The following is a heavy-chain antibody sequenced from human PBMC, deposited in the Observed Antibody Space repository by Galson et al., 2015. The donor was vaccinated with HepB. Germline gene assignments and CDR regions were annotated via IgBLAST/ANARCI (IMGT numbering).Heavy chain of an antibody. CDR3: ARMGDSSDAGSYGMDV. V-gene: IGHV1-18*01. Sequence: SVKVSCKASGYTFTSYGISWVRQAPGQGLEWMGWISAYNGNTNYAQKLQGRVTMTTDTSTSTAYMELRSLRSDDTAVYYCARMGDSSDAGSYGMDVWGQGATVTVSS. CDR1: GYTFTSYG. CDR2: ISAYNGNT. D-gene: IGHD3-22*01. J-gene: IGHJ6*02.